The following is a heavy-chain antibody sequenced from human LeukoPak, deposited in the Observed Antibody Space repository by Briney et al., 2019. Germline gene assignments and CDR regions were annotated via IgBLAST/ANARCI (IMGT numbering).Heavy chain of an antibody. J-gene: IGHJ3*02. CDR2: IYSGGST. Sequence: GGSLRLSCAASGFTVSSNYMSWVRQAPGKGLEWASIIYSGGSTYYADSVKGRFTVSRDSSKNTLYLQMNSLRAEDTAVYYCAREDASSGYSDAFDIWGQGTMVTVSS. V-gene: IGHV3-53*01. D-gene: IGHD3-22*01. CDR1: GFTVSSNY. CDR3: AREDASSGYSDAFDI.